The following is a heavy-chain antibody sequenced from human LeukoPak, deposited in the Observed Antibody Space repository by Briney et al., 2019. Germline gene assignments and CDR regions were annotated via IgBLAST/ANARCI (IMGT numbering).Heavy chain of an antibody. J-gene: IGHJ4*02. Sequence: GGSLRLSCAASEFTFSSYAMSWVRQAPGKGLEWVSAISGSGGSTYYADSVKGRFTISRDNSKNTLYLQMNSLRAEDTAVYYCAKDRGYYTAYFDYWGQGTLVTVSS. D-gene: IGHD3-22*01. CDR3: AKDRGYYTAYFDY. CDR1: EFTFSSYA. V-gene: IGHV3-23*01. CDR2: ISGSGGST.